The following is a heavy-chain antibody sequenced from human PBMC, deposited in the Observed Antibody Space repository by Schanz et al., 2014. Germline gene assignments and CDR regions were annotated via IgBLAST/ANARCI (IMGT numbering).Heavy chain of an antibody. D-gene: IGHD6-19*01. J-gene: IGHJ6*02. CDR2: IMPLRSIG. CDR3: TRLRRADPNGFDV. Sequence: QVQLVQSGAEVKKPGSSVKGSCQDFGDTFSKYNIMWVRQVPGQGLEWLGRIMPLRSIGNNAWKFQDRLTITADKSMNITYMELSSLGTEDTAVYYCTRLRRADPNGFDVWGQGTTVTVS. V-gene: IGHV1-69*02. CDR1: GDTFSKYN.